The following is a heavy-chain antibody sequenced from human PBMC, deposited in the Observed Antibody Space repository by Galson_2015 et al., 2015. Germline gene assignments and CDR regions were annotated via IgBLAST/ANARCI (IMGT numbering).Heavy chain of an antibody. CDR2: INGDGSST. V-gene: IGHV3-74*01. Sequence: SLRLSCAASGFTFSNYWMHWVRQAPGKGLVWVSRINGDGSSTSYADSVKGRFTISRDNAKNTQYLQMNSLRAEDTAVYYCARRRFLERNWFDPWGQGTLVTVSS. J-gene: IGHJ5*02. CDR1: GFTFSNYW. CDR3: ARRRFLERNWFDP. D-gene: IGHD2/OR15-2a*01.